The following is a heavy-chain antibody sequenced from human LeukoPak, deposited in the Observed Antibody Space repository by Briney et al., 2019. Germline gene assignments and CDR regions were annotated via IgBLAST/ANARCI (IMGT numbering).Heavy chain of an antibody. V-gene: IGHV1-18*01. CDR1: GYTFTSYG. CDR3: ARGNYGGNSGLFDI. CDR2: ISAYNGNT. D-gene: IGHD4-23*01. Sequence: ASVKVSCKASGYTFTSYGISWVRQAPGQGLEWMGWISAYNGNTNYAQKLQGRVTITTDESTSTAYMELSSLRSEDTAVYYCARGNYGGNSGLFDIWGQGTMVTVSS. J-gene: IGHJ3*02.